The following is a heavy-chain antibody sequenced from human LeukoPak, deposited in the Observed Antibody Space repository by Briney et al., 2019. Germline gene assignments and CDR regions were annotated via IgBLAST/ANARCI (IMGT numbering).Heavy chain of an antibody. J-gene: IGHJ3*02. Sequence: GGSLRLSCAASGFIFRTYGMHWVRQAPGKGLEWVAFIRSDGSNKYYADSVKGRFTISRDNSKNTLYLQMNSLRAEDTAVYYCAKDAQYCSSTSCYPRYAFDIWGQGTMVTVSS. CDR1: GFIFRTYG. V-gene: IGHV3-30*02. CDR2: IRSDGSNK. CDR3: AKDAQYCSSTSCYPRYAFDI. D-gene: IGHD2-2*01.